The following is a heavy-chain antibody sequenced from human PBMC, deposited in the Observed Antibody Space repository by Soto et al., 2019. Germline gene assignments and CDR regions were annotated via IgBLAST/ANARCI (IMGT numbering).Heavy chain of an antibody. CDR2: VDSAGSGT. D-gene: IGHD2-2*01. Sequence: GGFMRLSCVASGITISGFWMHWVRQIPGKGLVWVARVDSAGSGTSYADSVKGRFTISRDNAKNTLYLQMNSLRAEDTAVYYCAREIVVARGASYFDYWGPGTLVTVS. CDR3: AREIVVARGASYFDY. CDR1: GITISGFW. J-gene: IGHJ4*02. V-gene: IGHV3-74*01.